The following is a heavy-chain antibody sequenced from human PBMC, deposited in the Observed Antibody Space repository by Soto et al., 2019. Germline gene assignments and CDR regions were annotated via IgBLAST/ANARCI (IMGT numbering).Heavy chain of an antibody. D-gene: IGHD3-10*01. J-gene: IGHJ4*02. Sequence: PSETLSLTCAVSGGSISGGCFSWSWIRQPPGKGLEWIGYILHTGGTQYNPSLKSRVSMSVDKSKNQFSLHLTSVTAADTAVYYCARLQFGEGFDYWGQGALVTVSS. CDR2: ILHTGGT. CDR3: ARLQFGEGFDY. V-gene: IGHV4-30-2*01. CDR1: GGSISGGCFS.